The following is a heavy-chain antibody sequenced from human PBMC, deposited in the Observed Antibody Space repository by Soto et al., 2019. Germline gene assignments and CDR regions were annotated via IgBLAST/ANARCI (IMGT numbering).Heavy chain of an antibody. D-gene: IGHD3-22*01. V-gene: IGHV3-30-3*01. CDR1: GFTFSNHA. CDR2: ISSAGSNK. Sequence: WSLRLSCAASGFTFSNHAVHWVRQAPGKGLEWVAVISSAGSNKYYADSVKGRFTISRDNSKNTLYPQMSSLRAEDTAVYYCARHNYYNSAQYFLDYWGQGT. CDR3: ARHNYYNSAQYFLDY. J-gene: IGHJ4*02.